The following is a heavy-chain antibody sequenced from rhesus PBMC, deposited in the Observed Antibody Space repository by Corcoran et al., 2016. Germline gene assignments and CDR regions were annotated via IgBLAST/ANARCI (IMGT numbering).Heavy chain of an antibody. CDR3: ASSLYSHYAY. Sequence: QVQLQESGPGLVKPSETLSLTCAVSGGSLSGGYYYWICIRHPSGKGLWWIGFITYSGSTSYSPSLKSRVTVSRDTSKNQFSLKLSSVTAADTAVYYCASSLYSHYAYWGQGVLFTVSS. D-gene: IGHD4-23*01. CDR1: GGSLSGGYYY. CDR2: ITYSGST. J-gene: IGHJ4*01. V-gene: IGHV4-122*02.